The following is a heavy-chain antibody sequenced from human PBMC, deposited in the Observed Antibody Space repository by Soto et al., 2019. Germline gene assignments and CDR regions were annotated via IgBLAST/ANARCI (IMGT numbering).Heavy chain of an antibody. D-gene: IGHD2-15*01. Sequence: QLQLQESGPGLVKPSETLSLTCTVSGGSISGSSFYWGWIRQPPGKGLEWVGGIHYSGSTYYNPSLKSRVTIYVDPSKNQFALKLSSVTAADTAVYYCARSSGYCSGGTCRIDYWGQGTLVTVSS. CDR2: IHYSGST. V-gene: IGHV4-39*01. CDR1: GGSISGSSFY. J-gene: IGHJ4*02. CDR3: ARSSGYCSGGTCRIDY.